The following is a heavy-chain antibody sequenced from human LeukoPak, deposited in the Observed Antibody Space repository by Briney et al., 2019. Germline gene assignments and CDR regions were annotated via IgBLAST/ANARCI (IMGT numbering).Heavy chain of an antibody. D-gene: IGHD1-26*01. J-gene: IGHJ4*02. CDR1: GFTFSSYS. V-gene: IGHV3-30*03. CDR3: TRDPILGAPDYFDY. CDR2: TSVDEGLK. Sequence: PGGSLRLSCAASGFTFSSYSMNWVRQAPGKGLEWVAVTSVDEGLKFYGDSVKGRFTISRDSSKNTMYLQMNNLREEDTAVYYCTRDPILGAPDYFDYWGQGTLVTVSS.